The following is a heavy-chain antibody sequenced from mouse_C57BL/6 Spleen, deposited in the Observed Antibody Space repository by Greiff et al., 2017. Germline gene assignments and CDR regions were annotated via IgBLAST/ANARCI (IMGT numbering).Heavy chain of an antibody. D-gene: IGHD1-1*01. CDR1: GYAFSSSW. Sequence: QVQLQQSGPELVKPGASVKISCKASGYAFSSSWMNWVKQRPGKGLGWIGRIYPGDGDTNYNGKFKGKATLTADKSSSTAYMQLSSLTSEDSAVYFCASPITTVVEGFAYWGQGTLVTVSA. V-gene: IGHV1-82*01. CDR2: IYPGDGDT. J-gene: IGHJ3*01. CDR3: ASPITTVVEGFAY.